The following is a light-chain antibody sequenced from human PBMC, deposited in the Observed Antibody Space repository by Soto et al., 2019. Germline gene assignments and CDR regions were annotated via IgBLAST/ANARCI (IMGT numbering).Light chain of an antibody. Sequence: IQMTQSPSSLSASVGDRVTITCRASQGIRNELGWYQQKPGKAPKRLIYAASTLQSGVPSRFSGSGSGTEFTLTISSLQPEDVATYYCLQLNTYPWTFGQGTKVEIK. V-gene: IGKV1-17*01. J-gene: IGKJ1*01. CDR1: QGIRNE. CDR3: LQLNTYPWT. CDR2: AAS.